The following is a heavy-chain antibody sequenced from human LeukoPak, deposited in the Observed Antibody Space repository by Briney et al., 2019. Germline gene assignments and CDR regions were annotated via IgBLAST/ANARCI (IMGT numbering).Heavy chain of an antibody. Sequence: PGGSLRLSCAASGFTFSSYTMNWVRQAPGKGLEWVSYISSSSSTIYYADSVKGRFTISRDNAKNSLYLQMNSLRAEDTAVYYCARSSGWSHYYFDYWGQGTLVTVSS. CDR2: ISSSSSTI. D-gene: IGHD6-19*01. CDR1: GFTFSSYT. V-gene: IGHV3-48*01. CDR3: ARSSGWSHYYFDY. J-gene: IGHJ4*02.